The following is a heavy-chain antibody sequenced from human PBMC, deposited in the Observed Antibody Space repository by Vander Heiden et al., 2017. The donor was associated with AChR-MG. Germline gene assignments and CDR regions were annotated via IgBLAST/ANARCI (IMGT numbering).Heavy chain of an antibody. V-gene: IGHV3-9*01. CDR1: GFPFDDYA. Sequence: EVQLVESGGGLVQPGRSLRLSCAASGFPFDDYAMPWVRQAPGKGLEWVSGISWNSGSIGYADSVKGRFTISRDNAKNSLYLQMNSLRAEDTALYYCAKDTGPDILTDGAFDYWGQGTLVTVSS. CDR2: ISWNSGSI. D-gene: IGHD3-9*01. J-gene: IGHJ4*02. CDR3: AKDTGPDILTDGAFDY.